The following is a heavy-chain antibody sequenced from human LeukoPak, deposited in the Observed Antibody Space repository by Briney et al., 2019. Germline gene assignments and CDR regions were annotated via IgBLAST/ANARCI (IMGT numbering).Heavy chain of an antibody. CDR1: GFSLSTTGVA. D-gene: IGHD3-10*01. J-gene: IGHJ4*02. V-gene: IGHV2-5*01. CDR3: AHKGRGSGSYTM. CDR2: TYWNNDK. Sequence: SGPTLVKPTQTLTLTCTFSGFSLSTTGVAVAWIRQPPGKALEWLAVTYWNNDKSYSPSLKSRLTITKDTSKNQVVLIMANMDPVDTGTYYCAHKGRGSGSYTMWGQGTLVTVAS.